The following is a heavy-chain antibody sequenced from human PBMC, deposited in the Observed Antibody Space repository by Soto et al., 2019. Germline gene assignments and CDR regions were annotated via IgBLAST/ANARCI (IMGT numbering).Heavy chain of an antibody. CDR2: IYYSGST. CDR3: ARDGPPPYYYYGMDV. V-gene: IGHV4-30-4*01. Sequence: SETLSLTCTVSGGSISSGDYYWSWIRQPPGKGLEWIGYIYYSGSTYYNPSLKSRVTISVDTSKNQFSLKLSSVTAADTAVYYCARDGPPPYYYYGMDVWGQGTTVTVYS. CDR1: GGSISSGDYY. J-gene: IGHJ6*02.